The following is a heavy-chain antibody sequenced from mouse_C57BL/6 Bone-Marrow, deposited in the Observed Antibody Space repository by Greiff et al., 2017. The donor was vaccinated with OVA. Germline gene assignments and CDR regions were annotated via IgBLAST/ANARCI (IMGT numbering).Heavy chain of an antibody. D-gene: IGHD1-1*01. V-gene: IGHV14-4*01. CDR3: TTCDGSSYGYFDG. CDR1: GFNIKDDY. CDR2: IDPENGDT. J-gene: IGHJ2*01. Sequence: VQLQQSGAELVRPGASVKLSCTASGFNIKDDYMHWVKQRPEQGLEWIGWIDPENGDTEYASKFQGKATITADTSSNTAYLQLSSLTSEDTAVYYCTTCDGSSYGYFDGGGKGTTLTVSS.